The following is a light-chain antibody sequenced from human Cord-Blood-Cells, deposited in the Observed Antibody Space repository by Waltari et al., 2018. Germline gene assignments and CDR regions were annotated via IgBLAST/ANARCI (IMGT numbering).Light chain of an antibody. CDR3: QQYNNWPPWP. CDR1: QSVSSN. J-gene: IGKJ1*01. CDR2: GAS. Sequence: DIVMTQCPATLSVSLGESATLPCRASQSVSSNLAWYQQKPGQAPRLLIYGASTRATGIPARFSGSGSGTEFTLTICRLQSEDFAVYYCQQYNNWPPWPFGQGTKVEIK. V-gene: IGKV3-15*01.